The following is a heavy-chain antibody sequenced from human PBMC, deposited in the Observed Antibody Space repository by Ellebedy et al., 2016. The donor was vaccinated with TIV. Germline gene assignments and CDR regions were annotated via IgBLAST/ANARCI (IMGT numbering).Heavy chain of an antibody. D-gene: IGHD3-3*01. J-gene: IGHJ4*02. CDR1: GFSLNSNRMC. V-gene: IGHV2-5*01. Sequence: SGPTLVXPTQTFTLTCTFSGFSLNSNRMCVGWIRQPPGKALEWLALIYWNDDKRYSSSLKGRLTITKDTSKNQVVLTMTDMDPVDTGTYYCAHREWNRPFKYWGQGALVTVSS. CDR3: AHREWNRPFKY. CDR2: IYWNDDK.